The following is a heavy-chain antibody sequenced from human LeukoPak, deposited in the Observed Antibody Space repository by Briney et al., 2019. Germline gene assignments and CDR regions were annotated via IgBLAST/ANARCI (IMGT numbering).Heavy chain of an antibody. CDR2: VSGDGTTT. Sequence: GGSLRLSCAASGFTFSNYFTHWVRQAPGKGLVWVSRVSGDGTTTMYADSVKGRFTISRDNAKNTLYLQMNSLRDEDTAVYYCARRVDATRWFDPWGQGTLVAVSS. CDR3: ARRVDATRWFDP. V-gene: IGHV3-74*03. J-gene: IGHJ5*02. CDR1: GFTFSNYF. D-gene: IGHD2-15*01.